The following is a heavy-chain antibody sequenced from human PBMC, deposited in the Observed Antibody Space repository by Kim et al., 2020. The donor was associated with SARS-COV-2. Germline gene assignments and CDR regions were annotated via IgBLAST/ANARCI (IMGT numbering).Heavy chain of an antibody. CDR2: MYYSGSTY. V-gene: IGHV4-39*01. D-gene: IGHD3-3*01. CDR1: GDSISSSTYY. Sequence: SETLSLTCTFSGDSISSSTYYWGWIRQPPGKGLEWIGSMYYSGSTYYYNPSLKSRVTISVDTSKNQFSLKLSSVTAADTAVYYCARQYGNYDFWSGSDGGDYWGQGTLVTVSS. CDR3: ARQYGNYDFWSGSDGGDY. J-gene: IGHJ4*02.